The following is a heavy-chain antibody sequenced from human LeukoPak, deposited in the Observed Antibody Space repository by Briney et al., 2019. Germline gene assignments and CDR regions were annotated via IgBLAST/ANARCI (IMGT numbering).Heavy chain of an antibody. CDR2: ISGSGGST. J-gene: IGHJ4*02. CDR1: GFTFSSYA. Sequence: GGSLRLSCAASGFTFSSYAMSWVRQAPGKGLEWVSAISGSGGSTYYADSVKGRFTISRDNSKNTLYLQMNSLRAEDTAVYYCAREGDDYVWGSYRYPLYWGQGTLVTVSS. CDR3: AREGDDYVWGSYRYPLY. D-gene: IGHD3-16*02. V-gene: IGHV3-23*01.